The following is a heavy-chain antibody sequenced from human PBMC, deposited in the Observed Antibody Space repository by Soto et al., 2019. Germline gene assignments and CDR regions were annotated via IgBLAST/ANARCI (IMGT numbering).Heavy chain of an antibody. J-gene: IGHJ6*02. V-gene: IGHV1-2*02. Sequence: ASVKVSCTASGYTFTGYYIQWVLQVPGQGLESMGWINSNSGGTKYAQKFQDRVTMNKATTTTTAYMEVRRLTSDDVALYACSRDQWQPGDGMDVWGLGTTVTVSS. CDR3: SRDQWQPGDGMDV. D-gene: IGHD2-8*01. CDR1: GYTFTGYY. CDR2: INSNSGGT.